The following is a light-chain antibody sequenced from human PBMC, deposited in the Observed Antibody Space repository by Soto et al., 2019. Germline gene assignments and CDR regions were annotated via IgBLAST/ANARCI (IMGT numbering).Light chain of an antibody. J-gene: IGLJ1*01. CDR3: SSYTSSSTLYV. CDR1: SSDVGGYNY. V-gene: IGLV2-14*01. CDR2: DVS. Sequence: QSVLTQPASVSGSPGQSIPISCTGTSSDVGGYNYVSWYQQHPGKAPKLMIYDVSNRPSGVSNRFSGSKSGNTASLTISRLQAEDEADYYCSSYTSSSTLYVFGTGTKVTVL.